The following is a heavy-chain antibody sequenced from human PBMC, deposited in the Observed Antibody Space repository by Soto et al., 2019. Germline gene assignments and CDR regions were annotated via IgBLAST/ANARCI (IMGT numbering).Heavy chain of an antibody. D-gene: IGHD2-15*01. Sequence: SEPLSLTCAVSGGSLSSGGYSWSWIRQPPGKGLEWIGYIYHSGSTYYNPSLKSRVTISVDRSKNQFSLKLSSVTAADTAVYYCATVVVVAAQRTSCNWFDPWGQGTLVTVSS. CDR1: GGSLSSGGYS. CDR3: ATVVVVAAQRTSCNWFDP. J-gene: IGHJ5*02. CDR2: IYHSGST. V-gene: IGHV4-30-2*01.